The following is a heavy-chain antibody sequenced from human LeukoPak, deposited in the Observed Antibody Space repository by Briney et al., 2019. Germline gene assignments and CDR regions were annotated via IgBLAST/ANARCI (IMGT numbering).Heavy chain of an antibody. CDR2: MNPDSGNT. CDR1: GYTFTSYD. CDR3: ARVLLWFGELSTGFDT. V-gene: IGHV1-8*01. D-gene: IGHD3-10*01. Sequence: GGSLRVSCEASGYTFTSYDMNWVRQATGQGLEWVGWMNPDSGNTGYAQTVQGRVTMTRNTSISTAYMELSSLRSEDTAVYCCARVLLWFGELSTGFDTSGHRTLVTVSS. J-gene: IGHJ5*01.